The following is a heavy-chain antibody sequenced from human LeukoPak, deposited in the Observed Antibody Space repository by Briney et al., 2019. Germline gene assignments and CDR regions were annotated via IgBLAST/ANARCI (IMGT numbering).Heavy chain of an antibody. Sequence: SETLSLTCTVPGGSSRGSYWTWIPQSPGKGLEWIGYIYYSGSTNYNPSLKSRVTISVDTSKNQFSLKLSSVTAADTAVYYCARTLYYYCSMEYYVPYYFYYWGQGTLVTVSS. CDR3: ARTLYYYCSMEYYVPYYFYY. J-gene: IGHJ4*02. CDR2: IYYSGST. D-gene: IGHD3-22*01. CDR1: GGSSRGSY. V-gene: IGHV4-59*01.